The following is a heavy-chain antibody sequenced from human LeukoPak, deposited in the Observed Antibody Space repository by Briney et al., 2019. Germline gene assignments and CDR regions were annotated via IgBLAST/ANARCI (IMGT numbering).Heavy chain of an antibody. J-gene: IGHJ4*02. V-gene: IGHV3-7*01. CDR1: GFTFSTYW. CDR2: IKQDGSEQ. D-gene: IGHD1-26*01. CDR3: ARHSGTYFDY. Sequence: PGGSLRLSCAASGFTFSTYWMTWVRQAPGKGLEWVANIKQDGSEQYYVDSVKGRFTVSRDNAKNSLYLQMNGLRAEDTAVYYCARHSGTYFDYWGQGTLVTVSS.